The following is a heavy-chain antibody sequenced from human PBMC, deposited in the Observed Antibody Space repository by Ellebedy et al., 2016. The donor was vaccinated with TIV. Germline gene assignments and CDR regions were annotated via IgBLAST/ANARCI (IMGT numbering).Heavy chain of an antibody. CDR2: ITESGGNT. V-gene: IGHV3-23*01. Sequence: PGGSLRLSCAASGLTFSSHAMSWVRQAPGKGLEWVSSITESGGNTYYAESVKGRFTISRANSKNTLYRQMNSLRAEATAVYYCARDPVGVGPAFEIWGQGTMVTVSS. CDR3: ARDPVGVGPAFEI. J-gene: IGHJ3*02. CDR1: GLTFSSHA. D-gene: IGHD4-23*01.